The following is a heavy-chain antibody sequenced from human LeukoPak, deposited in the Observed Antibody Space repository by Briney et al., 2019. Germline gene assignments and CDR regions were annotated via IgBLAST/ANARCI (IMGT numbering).Heavy chain of an antibody. CDR1: GGSISSSTDY. CDR2: VYYRGST. Sequence: PSETLSLTCTVSGGSISSSTDYWGWIRQPPGKGLEWIGSVYYRGSTYYNPSLKSRVTISVDTSKSQFSLKLSSVTAADTAVYYCARPRGYSYGYEDHWGQGILVTVSS. CDR3: ARPRGYSYGYEDH. V-gene: IGHV4-39*01. J-gene: IGHJ4*02. D-gene: IGHD5-18*01.